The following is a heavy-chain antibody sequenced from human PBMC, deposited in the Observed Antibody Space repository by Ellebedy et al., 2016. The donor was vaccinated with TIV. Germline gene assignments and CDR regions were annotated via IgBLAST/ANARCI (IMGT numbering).Heavy chain of an antibody. D-gene: IGHD3-9*01. CDR2: ISGSGGST. J-gene: IGHJ5*02. Sequence: GESLKISCVASGFSLGNYVMTWVRQAPGKGLEWVSAISGSGGSTYYADSVKGRFTIPRDNSKNTLYLQMNSLRAEDTAVYYCAKDSIDHFDPWGQGTLVTVSS. V-gene: IGHV3-23*01. CDR1: GFSLGNYV. CDR3: AKDSIDHFDP.